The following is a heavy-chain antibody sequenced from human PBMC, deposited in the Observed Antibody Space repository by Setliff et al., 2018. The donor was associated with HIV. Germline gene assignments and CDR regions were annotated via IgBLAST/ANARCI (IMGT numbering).Heavy chain of an antibody. CDR1: DSGTYY. CDR2: VSSRGDT. D-gene: IGHD3-3*01. J-gene: IGHJ5*02. CDR3: AREQPYYNFWSGYYSNWFDP. V-gene: IGHV4-4*07. Sequence: PSETLSLTCTVSDSGTYYWSWIRQPAGKGLEWIGRVSSRGDTNYNPSLKSRVTISVDTSKNQFSLKLSSVTAADTAVYYCAREQPYYNFWSGYYSNWFDPWGQGTLVTVSS.